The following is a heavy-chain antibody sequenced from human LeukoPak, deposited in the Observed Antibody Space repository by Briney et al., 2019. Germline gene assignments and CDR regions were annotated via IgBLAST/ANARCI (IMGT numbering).Heavy chain of an antibody. CDR3: AKGYTNGVNQEVWLDP. D-gene: IGHD2-8*01. CDR1: GGSISSRSYS. J-gene: IGHJ5*02. Sequence: SETLSLTCSVSGGSISSRSYSWDWLRQPPGKGLEWIGSMYYTRNTDYNPSLKSRVTMSVDTSKNQFSLKLSSVTAADTAVYFCAKGYTNGVNQEVWLDPWGQGTLVTVSS. V-gene: IGHV4-39*07. CDR2: MYYTRNT.